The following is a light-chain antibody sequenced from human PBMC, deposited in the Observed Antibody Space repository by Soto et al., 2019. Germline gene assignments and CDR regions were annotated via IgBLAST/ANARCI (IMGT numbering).Light chain of an antibody. CDR3: QQTYTMPCT. V-gene: IGKV1-39*01. CDR1: ENIRHY. Sequence: DIQMAQSPSSLSASLGDRVTITCRASENIRHYLNWYQQKPGKAPTLLIYAASTLQSGVPSRFSGSGSGADFTLTISILQPEDFASYYCQQTYTMPCTFGQGTKLEIK. CDR2: AAS. J-gene: IGKJ2*02.